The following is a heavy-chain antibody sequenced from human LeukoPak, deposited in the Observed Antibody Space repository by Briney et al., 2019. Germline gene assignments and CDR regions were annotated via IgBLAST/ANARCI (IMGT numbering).Heavy chain of an antibody. CDR2: ISYDGSNK. CDR3: AKDPHLYSSGWDYYFDY. D-gene: IGHD6-19*01. V-gene: IGHV3-30*18. CDR1: GFTFSSYG. Sequence: RGSLRLSCAASGFTFSSYGMHWVRQAPGKGLEWVAVISYDGSNKYYADSVKGRFTISRDNSKNTLYLQMNSLRAEDTAVYYCAKDPHLYSSGWDYYFDYWGQGTLVTVSS. J-gene: IGHJ4*02.